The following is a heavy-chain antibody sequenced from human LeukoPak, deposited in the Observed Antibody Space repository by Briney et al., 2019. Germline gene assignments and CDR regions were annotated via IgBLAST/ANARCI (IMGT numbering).Heavy chain of an antibody. CDR3: ARDDCSSGICYGDH. V-gene: IGHV3-21*01. CDR1: GYTFSSYS. Sequence: PGGSLRLSCAASGYTFSSYSISWVRQAPGKGLEWVSSISVGSNYIYYADSVRGRFSISRDSSKNTLYLQMHSLTTDDTAMYYCARDDCSSGICYGDHWGQGTLVTVSS. J-gene: IGHJ4*02. D-gene: IGHD2-15*01. CDR2: ISVGSNYI.